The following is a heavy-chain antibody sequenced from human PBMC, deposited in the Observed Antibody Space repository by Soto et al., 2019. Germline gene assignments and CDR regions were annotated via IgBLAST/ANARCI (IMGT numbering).Heavy chain of an antibody. J-gene: IGHJ6*03. CDR3: ARGHALYYDFWSGYFYSYYYMDV. D-gene: IGHD3-3*01. V-gene: IGHV1-8*01. CDR2: MNPNSGNT. Sequence: GASVKVSCKASGYTFTSYDINWVRQATGQRHERMRWMNPNSGNTGYAQKFQGRVTMTRNTSISTAYMELSSLRSEDTAVYYCARGHALYYDFWSGYFYSYYYMDVWGKGTTVTVSS. CDR1: GYTFTSYD.